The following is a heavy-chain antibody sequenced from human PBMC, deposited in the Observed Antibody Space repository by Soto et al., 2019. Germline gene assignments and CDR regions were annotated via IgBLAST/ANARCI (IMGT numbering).Heavy chain of an antibody. D-gene: IGHD7-27*01. V-gene: IGHV3-7*03. CDR3: ARGGHWAADY. J-gene: IGHJ4*02. CDR2: INEDGGAE. Sequence: EVQVVESGGGLVQPGGSLRLSCTASGFSFSTYWLSWLRQAPGKGLEWVARINEDGGAEYYVDPVKGRFTVSRDNTKNSLYLQMNSLSADDMAVYYCARGGHWAADYWGQGTPVTVSS. CDR1: GFSFSTYW.